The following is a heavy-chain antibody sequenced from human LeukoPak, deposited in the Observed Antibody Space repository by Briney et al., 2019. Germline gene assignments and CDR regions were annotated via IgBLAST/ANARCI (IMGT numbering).Heavy chain of an antibody. CDR1: RFTFTSYD. CDR3: VRDGEGVAIRVNYWFDP. Sequence: ASVKVSCKASRFTFTSYDINWVRQASGDRLEWMGWMNPKHRNTGYEQKFQGRVAMTRDTSISTAYMELRGLRSEDTAVHYCVRDGEGVAIRVNYWFDPWGQGTLVTVSS. J-gene: IGHJ5*02. D-gene: IGHD2-2*02. V-gene: IGHV1-8*01. CDR2: MNPKHRNT.